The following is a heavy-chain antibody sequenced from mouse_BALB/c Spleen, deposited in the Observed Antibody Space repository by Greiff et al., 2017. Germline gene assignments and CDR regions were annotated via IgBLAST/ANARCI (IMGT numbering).Heavy chain of an antibody. V-gene: IGHV5-6*01. CDR3: ARQGLVPYYYAMDY. CDR1: GFTFSSYG. CDR2: ISSGGSYT. D-gene: IGHD2-10*02. Sequence: EVKLQESGGDLVKPGGSLKLSCAASGFTFSSYGMSWVRQTPDKRLEWVATISSGGSYTYYPDSVKGRFTISRDNAKNTLYLQMSSLKSEDTAMYYCARQGLVPYYYAMDYWGQGTSVTVSS. J-gene: IGHJ4*01.